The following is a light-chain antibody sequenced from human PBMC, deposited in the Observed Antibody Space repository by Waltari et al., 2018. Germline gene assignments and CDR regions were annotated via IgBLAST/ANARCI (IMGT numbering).Light chain of an antibody. CDR3: QSYDSSLSCWV. CDR2: GNS. J-gene: IGLJ3*02. Sequence: QSVLTQPPSVSGAPGQRVTISCTGSSSNIGAGYDVHWYQQLPGTAPKLLICGNSNRPSGVPDRFSGSKSGTSASLAITGLQAEDEADYYCQSYDSSLSCWVFGGGTKLTVL. V-gene: IGLV1-40*01. CDR1: SSNIGAGYD.